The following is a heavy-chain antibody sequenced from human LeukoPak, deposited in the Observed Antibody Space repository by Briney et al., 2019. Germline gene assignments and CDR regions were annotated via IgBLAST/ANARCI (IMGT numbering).Heavy chain of an antibody. CDR2: IYPGDSDT. V-gene: IGHV5-51*01. J-gene: IGHJ5*02. CDR3: ARLRRDYYDSSGYYYRNWFDP. CDR1: GYSFTSYW. D-gene: IGHD3-22*01. Sequence: GESLKISCKGSGYSFTSYWIGWVRQMPGKGLEWMGIIYPGDSDTRYSPSFQGQVTISADKSISTAYLQWSSLKASYTAMYYCARLRRDYYDSSGYYYRNWFDPWGQGTLVTVSS.